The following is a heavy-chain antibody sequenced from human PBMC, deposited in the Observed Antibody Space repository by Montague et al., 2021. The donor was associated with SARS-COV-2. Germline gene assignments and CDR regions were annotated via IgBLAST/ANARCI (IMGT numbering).Heavy chain of an antibody. D-gene: IGHD2-2*01. V-gene: IGHV4-59*13. J-gene: IGHJ4*02. CDR2: VYNDENT. CDR3: ARGRTRVGQLSYFDY. Sequence: ETLSLTCTVSGGSINNYFWAWIRQTPEKGLEWTASVYNDENTNSRPSLKSRLTMSIDTSKRQFSLNLNSVTAADTAVYYYARGRTRVGQLSYFDYWGQGILVTVSS. CDR1: GGSINNYF.